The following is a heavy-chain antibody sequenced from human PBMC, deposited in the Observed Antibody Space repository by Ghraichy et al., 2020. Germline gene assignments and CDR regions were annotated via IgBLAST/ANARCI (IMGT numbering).Heavy chain of an antibody. CDR1: DFTFSSHA. D-gene: IGHD2-8*01. Sequence: GGSLRLSCAASDFTFSSHAMNWVRQAPGKGLEWVSFISGSGDTKHYADSVKGRFIISRDNSKNTLYLQLNRLRVEDTALYYCGKVLYSTSFYGMDVWGQGTTVTVSS. CDR2: ISGSGDTK. J-gene: IGHJ6*02. V-gene: IGHV3-23*01. CDR3: GKVLYSTSFYGMDV.